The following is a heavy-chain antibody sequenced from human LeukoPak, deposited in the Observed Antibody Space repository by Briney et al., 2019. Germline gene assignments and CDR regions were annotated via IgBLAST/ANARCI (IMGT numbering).Heavy chain of an antibody. CDR1: GFTFDDYA. CDR3: AKDKRSYYIGDFDY. D-gene: IGHD1-26*01. V-gene: IGHV3-9*01. Sequence: GRSLRLSCAASGFTFDDYAMHWVRQAPGKGLELVSGISWNSGSIGYADSVKGRFTISRDNAKNSLYLQMNSLRAEDTALYYCAKDKRSYYIGDFDYWGQGTLVTVSS. CDR2: ISWNSGSI. J-gene: IGHJ4*02.